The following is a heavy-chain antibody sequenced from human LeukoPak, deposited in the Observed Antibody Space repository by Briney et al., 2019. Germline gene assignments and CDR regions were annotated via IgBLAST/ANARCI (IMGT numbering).Heavy chain of an antibody. J-gene: IGHJ5*02. CDR3: VRRGLPLLRRSWFDP. CDR2: INHSGST. CDR1: GGSFSGYY. Sequence: SETLSLTCAVYGGSFSGYYWSWIRQPPGKGLEWTGEINHSGSTNYNPSLKSRVTISVDTSKNQFSLKLSSVTAADTAVYYCVRRGLPLLRRSWFDPWGQGTLVTVSS. V-gene: IGHV4-34*01. D-gene: IGHD5-12*01.